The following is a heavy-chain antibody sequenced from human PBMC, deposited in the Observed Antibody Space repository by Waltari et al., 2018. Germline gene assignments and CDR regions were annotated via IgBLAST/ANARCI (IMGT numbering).Heavy chain of an antibody. CDR3: ARVQLGAATSRGWYFDL. CDR1: GFTFSSYS. D-gene: IGHD6-13*01. V-gene: IGHV3-21*03. Sequence: EVQLVESGGGLVKPGGSLRLSCAASGFTFSSYSMNWVRQAPGKGLEWVSSISSSSSYIYYADSGKGRFTISRDNAKNSLYLQMNSLRAEDTAVYYCARVQLGAATSRGWYFDLWGRGTLVTVSS. J-gene: IGHJ2*01. CDR2: ISSSSSYI.